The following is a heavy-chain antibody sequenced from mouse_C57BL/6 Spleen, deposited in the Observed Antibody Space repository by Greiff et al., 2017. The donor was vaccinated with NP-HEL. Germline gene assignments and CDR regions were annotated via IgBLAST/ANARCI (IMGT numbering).Heavy chain of an antibody. J-gene: IGHJ4*01. Sequence: VQLQQSGAELVRPGASVKLSCKASGYTFTDYYINWVKQRPGQGLEWIARIYPGSGNTYYNEKFKGKATLTAEKSSSTAYMQLSSLTSEDSAVYFCARSEYGYESHYAMDYWGQGTSVTVSS. CDR1: GYTFTDYY. D-gene: IGHD2-2*01. CDR3: ARSEYGYESHYAMDY. V-gene: IGHV1-76*01. CDR2: IYPGSGNT.